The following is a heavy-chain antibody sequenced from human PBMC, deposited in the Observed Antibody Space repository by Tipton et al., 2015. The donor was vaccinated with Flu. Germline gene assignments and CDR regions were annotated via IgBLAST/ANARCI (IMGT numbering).Heavy chain of an antibody. CDR2: IYHTGNF. V-gene: IGHV4-59*12. CDR1: GGSISNDY. CDR3: ARDEGVVNYYFGMDV. Sequence: TLSLTCTVSGGSISNDYWSWIRQPPGKGLEWIGYIYHTGNFNYNPSLKSRVTISVDTSKNQFSLKLRSVTAADTAVYYCARDEGVVNYYFGMDVWGQGTTVTVSS. J-gene: IGHJ6*01.